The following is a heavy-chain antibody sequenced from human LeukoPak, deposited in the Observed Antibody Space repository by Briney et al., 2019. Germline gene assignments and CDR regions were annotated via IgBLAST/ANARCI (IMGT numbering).Heavy chain of an antibody. CDR3: TRERRGTYYAFES. D-gene: IGHD3-16*01. Sequence: GGSLRLSCAASGFSISDYYMSWIRQSPGKGLEWISYITSGAGSTKYADSVKGRFTISRDNAKNSVALQLNSLRAEDTAVYYCTRERRGTYYAFESWGQGTLVTVSS. J-gene: IGHJ4*02. CDR2: ITSGAGST. CDR1: GFSISDYY. V-gene: IGHV3-11*01.